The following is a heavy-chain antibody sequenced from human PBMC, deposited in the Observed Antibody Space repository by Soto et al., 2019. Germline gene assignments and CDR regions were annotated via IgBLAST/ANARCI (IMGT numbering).Heavy chain of an antibody. CDR3: ARAGILNGYLYYFDY. D-gene: IGHD3-9*01. J-gene: IGHJ4*02. V-gene: IGHV4-59*01. Sequence: SETLSLTCAVSGGSISSYYWSWIRQPPGKGLEWIGYIYYSGSTNYNPSLKSRVTISVDTSKNQFSLKLSSVTAADTAVYYCARAGILNGYLYYFDYWGQGTLVTVSS. CDR2: IYYSGST. CDR1: GGSISSYY.